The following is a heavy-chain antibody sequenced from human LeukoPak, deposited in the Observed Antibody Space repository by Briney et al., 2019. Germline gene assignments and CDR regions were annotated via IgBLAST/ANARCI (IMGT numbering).Heavy chain of an antibody. D-gene: IGHD5-18*01. V-gene: IGHV3-21*01. CDR2: ISSSSSSI. Sequence: GGSLRLSCAASGFTFSSYSMNWARQAPGKGLERVSSISSSSSSIYYADSVKGRFTISRDNAKNSLYLQMNSLRAEDTAVYYCARASGDIVETATMGSYWGQGTLVTVSS. CDR1: GFTFSSYS. CDR3: ARASGDIVETATMGSY. J-gene: IGHJ4*02.